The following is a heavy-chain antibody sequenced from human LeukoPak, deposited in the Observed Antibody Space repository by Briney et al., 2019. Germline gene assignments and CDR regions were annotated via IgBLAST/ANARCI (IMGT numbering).Heavy chain of an antibody. J-gene: IGHJ4*02. V-gene: IGHV3-21*01. CDR1: GFTFSSYS. Sequence: GGTLRLSCAASGFTFSSYSMNWVRQAPGKGLEWVSSISSSSSYIYYADSVKGRFTISRDNAKNSLYLQMNSLRAEDTAVYYCARDVVAGSFDYWGQGTLVTVSP. D-gene: IGHD6-19*01. CDR2: ISSSSSYI. CDR3: ARDVVAGSFDY.